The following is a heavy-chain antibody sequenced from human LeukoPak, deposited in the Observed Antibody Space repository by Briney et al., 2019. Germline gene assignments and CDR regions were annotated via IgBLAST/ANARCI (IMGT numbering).Heavy chain of an antibody. CDR2: MNWKTDIV. V-gene: IGHV3-9*03. CDR3: AKGPKENWYFDL. Sequence: GGSLRLSCAASGFNFNFDDYAFHWVRQAPGKGLEWVSGMNWKTDIVAYADSVKGRFTISRDNDRKSVHLQMNRLTPDDMAVYHCAKGPKENWYFDLWGRGTLVTVSS. J-gene: IGHJ2*01. CDR1: GFNFNFDDYA.